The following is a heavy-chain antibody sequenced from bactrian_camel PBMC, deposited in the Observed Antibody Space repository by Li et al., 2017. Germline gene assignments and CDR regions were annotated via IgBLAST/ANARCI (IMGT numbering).Heavy chain of an antibody. V-gene: IGHV3S26*01. D-gene: IGHD7*01. J-gene: IGHJ4*01. CDR3: TTNGAVWWKSGN. CDR1: YTRSSNC. CDR2: IDSGGRT. Sequence: HVQLVESGGGSVQAGGSLRLSCGYTRSSNCMAWFRQTPGKEREGVAAIDSGGRTSYGDSVKGRFAISRDNAKNTLYLQMNTLKTEDSGVYYCTTNGAVWWKSGNRGQGTQVTVS.